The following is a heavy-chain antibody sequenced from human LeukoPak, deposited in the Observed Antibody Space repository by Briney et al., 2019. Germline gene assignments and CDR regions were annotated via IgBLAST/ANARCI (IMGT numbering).Heavy chain of an antibody. CDR3: AANVGYSYGWPLTTLFDY. V-gene: IGHV1-58*02. D-gene: IGHD5-18*01. Sequence: SVKVSCKAPGFTFTSSAMQWVRQARGQRLEWIGWIVVGSGNTNYAQKFQERVTITRDMSTSTAYMELSSLRSEDTAVYYCAANVGYSYGWPLTTLFDYWGQGTLVTVSS. CDR1: GFTFTSSA. CDR2: IVVGSGNT. J-gene: IGHJ4*02.